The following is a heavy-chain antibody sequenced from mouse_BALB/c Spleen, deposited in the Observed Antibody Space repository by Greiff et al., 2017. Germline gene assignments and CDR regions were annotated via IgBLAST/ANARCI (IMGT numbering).Heavy chain of an antibody. Sequence: VKVVESGPGLVAPLQSLSITCTVSGFSLTGYGVNWVRQPPGKGLEWLGMIWGDGSTDYNSALKSRLSISKDNSKSQVFLKMNSLQTDDTARYYCARTLYYGSHYFDYWGQGTTLTVSA. CDR1: GFSLTGYG. D-gene: IGHD1-1*01. CDR3: ARTLYYGSHYFDY. CDR2: IWGDGST. V-gene: IGHV2-6-7*01. J-gene: IGHJ2*01.